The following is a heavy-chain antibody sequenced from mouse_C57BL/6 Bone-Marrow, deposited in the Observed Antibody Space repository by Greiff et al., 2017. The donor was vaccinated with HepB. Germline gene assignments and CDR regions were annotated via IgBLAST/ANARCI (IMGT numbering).Heavy chain of an antibody. CDR3: ARTSYGSSFSYWYFDV. J-gene: IGHJ1*03. Sequence: EVKLVESVAELVRPGASVKLSCTASGFNIKNTYMHWVKQRPEQGLEWIGRIDPANGNTKYAPKFQGKATITADTSSNTAYLQLSSLTSEDTAIYYCARTSYGSSFSYWYFDVWGTGTTVTVSS. CDR1: GFNIKNTY. V-gene: IGHV14-3*01. D-gene: IGHD1-1*01. CDR2: IDPANGNT.